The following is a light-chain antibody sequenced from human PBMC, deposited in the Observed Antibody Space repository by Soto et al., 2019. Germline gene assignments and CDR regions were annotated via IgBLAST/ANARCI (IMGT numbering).Light chain of an antibody. V-gene: IGKV1-6*01. Sequence: AIQVTQSPSSLSASVGDRVTITCRTSQGIRSALGWYQQKPGKVPKLLIYAASTLQSGVPSRFSGSGSCSDFTLTISSLQPEDFATYYCLLDYAYFWAFGQGTKVEIK. CDR1: QGIRSA. J-gene: IGKJ1*01. CDR3: LLDYAYFWA. CDR2: AAS.